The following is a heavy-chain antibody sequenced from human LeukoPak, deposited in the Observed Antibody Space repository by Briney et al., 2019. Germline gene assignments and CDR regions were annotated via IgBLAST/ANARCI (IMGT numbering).Heavy chain of an antibody. V-gene: IGHV3-53*01. Sequence: GGSLRLSCAASGFTVSSNYVSWVRQAPGKGLEWVSVIYSGGSTYYADSVKGRFTISRDNSKNTLYLQMNSLRAEDTAVYYCAKDRHAPGRYCSSTTCFPFDPWGQGTLVTVSS. CDR1: GFTVSSNY. J-gene: IGHJ5*02. CDR2: IYSGGST. D-gene: IGHD2-2*01. CDR3: AKDRHAPGRYCSSTTCFPFDP.